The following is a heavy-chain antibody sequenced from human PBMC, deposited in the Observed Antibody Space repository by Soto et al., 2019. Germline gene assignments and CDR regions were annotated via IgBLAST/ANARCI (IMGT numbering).Heavy chain of an antibody. V-gene: IGHV1-2*02. CDR2: MNPNSGDT. CDR3: ARESGGATATLDYYYFYMDV. Sequence: QVQLVQSGAEVKKPGASVTVSCKASGYRFSDYYLHWVRQAPGQWPEWMGWMNPNSGDTKYAQKFKGAVTMTRDTSVRTAFMELNWLKSDDTAVYYCARESGGATATLDYYYFYMDVWGIGTTVTVSS. CDR1: GYRFSDYY. D-gene: IGHD1-26*01. J-gene: IGHJ6*03.